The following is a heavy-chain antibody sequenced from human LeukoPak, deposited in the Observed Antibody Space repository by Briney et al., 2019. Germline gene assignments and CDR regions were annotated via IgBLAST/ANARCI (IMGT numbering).Heavy chain of an antibody. J-gene: IGHJ3*02. Sequence: SVKVSCKASGYTFTSYAFNWVRQAPGQGLEWVGRIIPLLGVTNHAQKLQGRVTVTADPATNTAYMELSSLIPDDTAVYYCARARTMITFGGVRHAFDIWGQGTLVTVSS. D-gene: IGHD3-16*01. CDR2: IIPLLGVT. V-gene: IGHV1-69*04. CDR3: ARARTMITFGGVRHAFDI. CDR1: GYTFTSYA.